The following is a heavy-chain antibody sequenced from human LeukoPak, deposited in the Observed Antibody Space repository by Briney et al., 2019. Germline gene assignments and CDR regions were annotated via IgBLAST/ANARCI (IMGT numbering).Heavy chain of an antibody. CDR2: IDHSGRT. V-gene: IGHV4-34*01. J-gene: IGHJ4*02. CDR3: AREYGYEDY. CDR1: GGSFSGYY. D-gene: IGHD3-3*01. Sequence: PSETLSLTCAVYGGSFSGYYWSWIRQPPGKGLEWIGEIDHSGRTNSNPSLKSRVTISVDTSKNQFSLKVNSMTAADTAVYYCAREYGYEDYWGQGTLVTVSS.